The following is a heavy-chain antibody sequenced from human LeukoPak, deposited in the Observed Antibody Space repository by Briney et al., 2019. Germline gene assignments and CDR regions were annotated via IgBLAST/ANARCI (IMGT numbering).Heavy chain of an antibody. D-gene: IGHD2-15*01. V-gene: IGHV4-59*08. CDR3: ARHCYTDPFDY. Sequence: SETLSLTCTASGGSINNYYWSWIRQPPGKGLEWVGYVFYSGSTSYNPSLKSRVTISVDTSKNQFSLKLNSVTAADTAVYYCARHCYTDPFDYWGQGTLVTVSS. CDR2: VFYSGST. J-gene: IGHJ4*02. CDR1: GGSINNYY.